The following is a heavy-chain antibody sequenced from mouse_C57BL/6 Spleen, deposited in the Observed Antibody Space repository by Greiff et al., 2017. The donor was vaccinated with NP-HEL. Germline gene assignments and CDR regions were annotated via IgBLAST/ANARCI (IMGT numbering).Heavy chain of an antibody. D-gene: IGHD1-1*01. CDR1: GYAFSSSW. Sequence: VQLKESGPELVKPGASVKISCKASGYAFSSSWMNWVKQRPGKGLEWIGRIYPGDGDTNYNGKFKGKATLTADKSSSTAYMQLSSLTSEDSAVYCCARGGALLRYFDYWGQGTTLTVSS. J-gene: IGHJ2*01. CDR3: ARGGALLRYFDY. V-gene: IGHV1-82*01. CDR2: IYPGDGDT.